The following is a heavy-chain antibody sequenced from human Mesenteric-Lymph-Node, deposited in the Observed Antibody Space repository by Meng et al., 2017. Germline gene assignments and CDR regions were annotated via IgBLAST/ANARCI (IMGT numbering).Heavy chain of an antibody. Sequence: GESLKISCAASGFSFSNFGMSWVRQAPGKGLEWVSVISSSGTSTYYADSVKGRFIISRDSSKNTLYLQMNSLRAEDTAVYYCARESMTTVTPDAFDIWGQGTMVTVSS. CDR2: ISSSGTST. CDR1: GFSFSNFG. D-gene: IGHD4-17*01. CDR3: ARESMTTVTPDAFDI. V-gene: IGHV3-23*01. J-gene: IGHJ3*02.